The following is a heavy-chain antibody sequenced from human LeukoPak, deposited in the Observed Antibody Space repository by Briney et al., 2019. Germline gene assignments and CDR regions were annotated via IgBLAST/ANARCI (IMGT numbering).Heavy chain of an antibody. CDR1: GFTFSSYG. J-gene: IGHJ4*02. V-gene: IGHV3-30*18. CDR3: AKDLGSSGWSNDY. CDR2: ISNDGSNK. Sequence: PGGSLRLSCAASGFTFSSYGMHWVRQAPGKGPEWLAVISNDGSNKYYEDSVKGRFTISRDNSKKTLYLQMNSLRTEDTAVYYCAKDLGSSGWSNDYWGQGTLVTVSS. D-gene: IGHD6-19*01.